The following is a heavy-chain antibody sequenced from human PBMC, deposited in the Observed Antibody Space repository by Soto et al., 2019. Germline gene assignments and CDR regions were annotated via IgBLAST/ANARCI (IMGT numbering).Heavy chain of an antibody. D-gene: IGHD3-9*01. CDR3: ARGRSHYDILVSCYGVGV. Sequence: GGSLRLSCAASGFTFSSYAMHWVRQAPGKGLAWVAVISYDGSNKYYTDSVKGRFTISRDNSKNTLYLQMNSLRAEDTAVYYCARGRSHYDILVSCYGVGVGGQGTTDSV. CDR1: GFTFSSYA. CDR2: ISYDGSNK. J-gene: IGHJ6*02. V-gene: IGHV3-30-3*01.